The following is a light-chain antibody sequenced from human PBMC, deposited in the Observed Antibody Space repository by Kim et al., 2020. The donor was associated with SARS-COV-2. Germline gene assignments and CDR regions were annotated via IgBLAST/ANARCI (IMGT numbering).Light chain of an antibody. V-gene: IGLV2-14*03. CDR1: SSDVGAYDY. Sequence: LTQPASVSGSPGQSITISCTGTSSDVGAYDYVSWYQQHPGKAPRLLIYDFRKRPSAVSSRFSAFKSGNTASLTISGLQAEDEADYYSTSYTTTNTYVFGTGTKVTVL. CDR3: TSYTTTNTYV. CDR2: DFR. J-gene: IGLJ1*01.